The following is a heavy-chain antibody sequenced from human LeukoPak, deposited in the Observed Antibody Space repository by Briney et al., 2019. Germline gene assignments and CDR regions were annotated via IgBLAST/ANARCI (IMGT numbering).Heavy chain of an antibody. CDR2: ILGSGGST. CDR3: AKGICTSCYADY. J-gene: IGHJ4*02. CDR1: GFTFGTYA. D-gene: IGHD2-2*01. V-gene: IGHV3-23*01. Sequence: TGGSLRLSCAASGFTFGTYAMNWVRQAPGKGLEWLSGILGSGGSTYYADSVKGRFTISRDNSKNTLYLQMNSLRAEDTAVYYCAKGICTSCYADYWGQGTLVTVSS.